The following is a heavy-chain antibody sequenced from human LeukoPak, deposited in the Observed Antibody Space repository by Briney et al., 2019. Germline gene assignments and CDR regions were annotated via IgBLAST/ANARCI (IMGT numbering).Heavy chain of an antibody. J-gene: IGHJ2*01. V-gene: IGHV4-39*07. Sequence: SETLSLTCTVSGGSISSSGYYWGWIRQPPGKGLGWIGSIYYSGITYDNPSLKSRVTISVDTSKNQFSLKLSSVPAADTAVYYCARGLYDSSGYANYPTRYFDLWGRGTLVTVSS. D-gene: IGHD3-22*01. CDR3: ARGLYDSSGYANYPTRYFDL. CDR1: GGSISSSGYY. CDR2: IYYSGIT.